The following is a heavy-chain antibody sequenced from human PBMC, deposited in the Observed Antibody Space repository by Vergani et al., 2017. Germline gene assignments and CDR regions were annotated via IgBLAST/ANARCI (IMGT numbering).Heavy chain of an antibody. J-gene: IGHJ4*02. CDR2: IYTSGST. CDR3: ARALYENGGYYFDY. V-gene: IGHV4-61*02. D-gene: IGHD5/OR15-5a*01. Sequence: QVQLQESGPGLVKPSQTLSLTCTVSGGSISSGSYYWSWIRQPAGKGLEWIGRIYTSGSTNYNPSLKSRVTISVDTSKNQFSLKLSSVTAADTAVYYCARALYENGGYYFDYWGQGTLVTVSS. CDR1: GGSISSGSYY.